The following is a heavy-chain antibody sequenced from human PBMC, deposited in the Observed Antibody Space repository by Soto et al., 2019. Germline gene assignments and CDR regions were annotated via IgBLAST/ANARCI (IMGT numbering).Heavy chain of an antibody. CDR1: GYTFTSYY. V-gene: IGHV1-46*01. CDR3: ASSADGAAFDI. D-gene: IGHD3-10*01. CDR2: INPSGGST. Sequence: ASVKVSCKASGYTFTSYYMHWARQAPGQGLEWMGIINPSGGSTSYAQKFQGRVTMTRDTSTSTVYMELSSLRSEDTAVYYCASSADGAAFDIWGQGTMVTVSS. J-gene: IGHJ3*02.